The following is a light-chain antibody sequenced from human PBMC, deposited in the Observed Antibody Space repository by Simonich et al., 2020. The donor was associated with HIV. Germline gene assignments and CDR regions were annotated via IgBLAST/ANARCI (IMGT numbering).Light chain of an antibody. CDR2: VNV. J-gene: IGLJ3*02. V-gene: IGLV1-40*01. CDR1: RSNIGAGYD. Sequence: QSVLTQPPSVSGAPGQRVTISCTGSRSNIGAGYDVHWYQQLPGTAPKLLIYVNVNRPSGVPDRFAGSKSGTSASLAITGLQAEDEADYYCQSYDSSLSGWVFGGGTKLTVL. CDR3: QSYDSSLSGWV.